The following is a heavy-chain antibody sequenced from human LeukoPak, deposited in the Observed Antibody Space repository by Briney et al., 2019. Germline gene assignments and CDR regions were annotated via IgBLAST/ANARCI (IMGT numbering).Heavy chain of an antibody. CDR2: IKEDGSET. D-gene: IGHD3-22*01. CDR1: GFTLGSYW. J-gene: IGHJ4*02. V-gene: IGHV3-7*01. CDR3: ARDISYYDSSGYLYFDY. Sequence: GGSLRLSCAASGFTLGSYWMTWVRQAPRKGLEWAAAIKEDGSETYYVDSVKGRFTISRDNAKNSLYLQMNSLRAEDTAVYYCARDISYYDSSGYLYFDYWGQGTLVAVSS.